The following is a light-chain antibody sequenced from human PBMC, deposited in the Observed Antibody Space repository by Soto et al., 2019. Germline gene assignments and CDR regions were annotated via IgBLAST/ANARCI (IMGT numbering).Light chain of an antibody. CDR2: GAS. J-gene: IGKJ1*01. CDR3: QQYDSSPKT. Sequence: VSTQSPCTLSLSPGERATLSCRASQSVSSSYLAWYQQKPGQAPRLLIYGASSRATGIPDRFSGSGSGTDFTLTISRLEPEDFAVYYCQQYDSSPKTFGQGTKVDIK. CDR1: QSVSSSY. V-gene: IGKV3-20*01.